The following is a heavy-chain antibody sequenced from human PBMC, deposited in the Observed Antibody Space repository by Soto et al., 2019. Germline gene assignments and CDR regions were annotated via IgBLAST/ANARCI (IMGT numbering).Heavy chain of an antibody. V-gene: IGHV1-8*01. D-gene: IGHD1-1*01. CDR2: MNPNSGNT. Sequence: QVQLVQSGAEVKKPGASVKVSCKASGYTFTSYDINWVRQATGQGLEWMGWMNPNSGNTGYAQKFQGRVTMNRNTSLTTAYMEMSSLRSEDTAVYYCAREMTTRCMEVWGQGTTVTVSS. J-gene: IGHJ6*02. CDR1: GYTFTSYD. CDR3: AREMTTRCMEV.